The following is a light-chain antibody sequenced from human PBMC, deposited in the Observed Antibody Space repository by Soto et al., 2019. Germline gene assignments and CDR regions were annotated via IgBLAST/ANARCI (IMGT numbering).Light chain of an antibody. CDR1: QGIRND. J-gene: IGKJ4*01. CDR2: AAS. Sequence: AIQMTQAPSSLSASVGDRVTITCRASQGIRNDLGWYQQKPGKAPKLLIYAASSLQSGVPSRFSGSGSGTDFTLTISSLQPEDFATYFCQHGYSTPLTFGGGTKVDIK. CDR3: QHGYSTPLT. V-gene: IGKV1-6*01.